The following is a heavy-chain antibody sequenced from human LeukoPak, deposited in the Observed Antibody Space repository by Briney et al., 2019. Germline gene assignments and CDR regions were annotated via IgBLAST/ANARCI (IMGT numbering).Heavy chain of an antibody. CDR3: ARSHPQLGYCSGGSCYSDFDY. J-gene: IGHJ4*02. D-gene: IGHD2-15*01. V-gene: IGHV1-69*13. Sequence: SVKVSCKASGSTFSNYAITWVRQAPGQGLEWMGGIIPIFGSANYAQKFQGRVTITADESTSTAYMELSSLRSEDTAVYYCARSHPQLGYCSGGSCYSDFDYWGQGTLVTVSS. CDR1: GSTFSNYA. CDR2: IIPIFGSA.